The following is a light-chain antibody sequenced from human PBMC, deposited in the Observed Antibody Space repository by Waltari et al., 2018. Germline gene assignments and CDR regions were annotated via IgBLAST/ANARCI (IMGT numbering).Light chain of an antibody. CDR3: QQYNSYSLLT. CDR2: KAL. CDR1: QCISNW. J-gene: IGKJ4*01. V-gene: IGKV1-5*03. Sequence: DIQMTQSPPTLSASVGDRLTITCRDSQCISNWLAWYQQKPGKAPSLLIYKALTLASGVPARFSGSGSGTEFTLTISSLQPDDFATYYCQQYNSYSLLTFGGGTKVEIK.